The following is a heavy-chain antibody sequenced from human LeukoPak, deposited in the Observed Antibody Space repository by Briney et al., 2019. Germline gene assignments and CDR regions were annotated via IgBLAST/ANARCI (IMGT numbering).Heavy chain of an antibody. J-gene: IGHJ3*02. Sequence: SETLSLTCTVSGYSITNNYYWGWIRQPPGKGLEWIGTIYYSGSTFYNPSLKSRVTVSVDTSKNQFSLRLSSLTAADTAVYYCARISYFDWLLSDAFDIWGQGTMVTVSS. CDR3: ARISYFDWLLSDAFDI. CDR2: IYYSGST. CDR1: GYSITNNYY. D-gene: IGHD3-9*01. V-gene: IGHV4-38-2*02.